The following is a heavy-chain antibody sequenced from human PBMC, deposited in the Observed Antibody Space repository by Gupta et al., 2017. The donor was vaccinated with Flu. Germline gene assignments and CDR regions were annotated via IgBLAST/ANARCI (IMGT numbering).Heavy chain of an antibody. Sequence: FSSFEMNWVRQAPGKGLEWLSYITDSGSSTSYADSVKGRFTISRDNAKNSLYLQMNSLRVEDTAVYYCARDPAAPAYYMDVWGKGTTVTVSS. J-gene: IGHJ6*03. CDR3: ARDPAAPAYYMDV. V-gene: IGHV3-48*03. CDR2: ITDSGSST. D-gene: IGHD6-13*01. CDR1: FSSFE.